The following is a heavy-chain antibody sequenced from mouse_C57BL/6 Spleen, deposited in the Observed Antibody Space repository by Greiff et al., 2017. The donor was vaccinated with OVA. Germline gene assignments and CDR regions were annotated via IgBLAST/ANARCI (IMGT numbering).Heavy chain of an antibody. CDR1: GYTFTSYG. J-gene: IGHJ2*01. D-gene: IGHD1-1*01. Sequence: VKLMESGAELARPGASVKLSCKASGYTFTSYGISWVKQRTGQGLEWIGEIYPRSGNTYYNEKFKGKATLTADKSSSTAYMELRSLTSEDSAVDCCARSSTTVVAVDYWGQGTTLTVSS. CDR2: IYPRSGNT. CDR3: ARSSTTVVAVDY. V-gene: IGHV1-81*01.